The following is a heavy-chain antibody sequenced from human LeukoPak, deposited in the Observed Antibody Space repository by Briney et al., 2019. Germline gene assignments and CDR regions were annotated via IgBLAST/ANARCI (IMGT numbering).Heavy chain of an antibody. D-gene: IGHD6-13*01. Sequence: SEPLFLTCTVSGGSISSSSYYWGWTRQPPVKGLEWIGSIYYSGSTYYNPSLKSRVTISVDTSKNQFSLKLSSVTAADTAVYYCAREPYRSSINAKNWFDSWSQGPLVTVYS. V-gene: IGHV4-39*07. CDR3: AREPYRSSINAKNWFDS. CDR1: GGSISSSSYY. CDR2: IYYSGST. J-gene: IGHJ5*01.